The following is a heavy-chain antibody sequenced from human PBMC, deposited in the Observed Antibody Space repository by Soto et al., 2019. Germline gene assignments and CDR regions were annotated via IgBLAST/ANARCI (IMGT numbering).Heavy chain of an antibody. CDR2: ISAYNGNT. CDR1: GYTFTSYG. CDR3: ARGYCSGGSCPPNY. Sequence: ASLKVSCKASGYTFTSYGISWVRQAPGQGLEWMGWISAYNGNTNYAQKLQGRVTMTTDTSTSTAYMELRSLRSDDTAVYYCARGYCSGGSCPPNYWGQGTLVTVSS. J-gene: IGHJ4*02. D-gene: IGHD2-15*01. V-gene: IGHV1-18*01.